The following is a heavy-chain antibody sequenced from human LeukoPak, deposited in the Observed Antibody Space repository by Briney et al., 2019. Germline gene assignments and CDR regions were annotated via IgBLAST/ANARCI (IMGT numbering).Heavy chain of an antibody. CDR2: IIPIFGTA. Sequence: GASVKVSCKASGGTFSSYAISWVRQAPGQGLEWMGGIIPIFGTANYAQKFQGRVTITANKSTSTAYMELSSLRSEDTAVYYCARASYDYVWGSYRRGAFDIWGQGTMVTVSS. D-gene: IGHD3-16*02. CDR3: ARASYDYVWGSYRRGAFDI. V-gene: IGHV1-69*06. J-gene: IGHJ3*02. CDR1: GGTFSSYA.